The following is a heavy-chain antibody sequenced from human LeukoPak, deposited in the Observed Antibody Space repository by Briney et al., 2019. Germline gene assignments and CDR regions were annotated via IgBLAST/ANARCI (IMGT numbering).Heavy chain of an antibody. CDR3: ARYSYGYLAY. V-gene: IGHV3-23*01. J-gene: IGHJ4*02. CDR2: ISGGGDNT. CDR1: GFTFNNYG. Sequence: GGSLRLSCAASGFTFNNYGMSWVRQAPGKGLEWVSAISGGGDNTYYTDSVRGRFTISRDNSKNTLYLQMNSLRAEDTAVYYCARYSYGYLAYWGQGTLVTVSS. D-gene: IGHD5-18*01.